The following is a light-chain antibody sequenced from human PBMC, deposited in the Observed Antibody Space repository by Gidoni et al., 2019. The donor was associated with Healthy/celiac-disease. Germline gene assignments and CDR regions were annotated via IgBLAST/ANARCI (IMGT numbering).Light chain of an antibody. CDR3: QVWDSSSDHVV. J-gene: IGLJ2*01. V-gene: IGLV3-21*02. CDR1: NIGSKS. CDR2: DDS. Sequence: SYVLTQPPSVSVAPGQTARITWGGNNIGSKSVHWIPQKPGQAPVLVVYDDSDRPSGIPERFSGSNSGNTATLTISRVEAGDEADYYCQVWDSSSDHVVFGGGTKLTVL.